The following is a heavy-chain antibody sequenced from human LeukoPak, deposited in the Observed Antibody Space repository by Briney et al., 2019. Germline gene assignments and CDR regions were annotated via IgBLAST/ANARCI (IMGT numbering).Heavy chain of an antibody. V-gene: IGHV4-39*01. D-gene: IGHD3-3*01. J-gene: IGHJ6*03. CDR2: IYYSGST. CDR1: GGSISSSSYY. CDR3: ARPMDFWGGPLGYYYYMDV. Sequence: SETLSLTCTVSGGSISSSSYYWGWIRQPPGKGLEWIGSIYYSGSTYYNPSLKSRVTISVDTSKNQFSLKLSSVTAADTAVYYCARPMDFWGGPLGYYYYMDVWGKGTTVTVSS.